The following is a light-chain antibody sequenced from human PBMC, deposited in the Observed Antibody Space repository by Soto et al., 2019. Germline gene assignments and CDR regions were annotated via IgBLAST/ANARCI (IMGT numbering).Light chain of an antibody. J-gene: IGLJ2*01. CDR3: AAWDDSLNGVV. Sequence: QSVLTQPPSVSEAPRQRVTISCSGSSSNIGDNPVNWYQHLPGKAPKLLIYYDDLMPSGVSDRFSGSKSGTSASLAISGLQSEDEDDYYCAAWDDSLNGVVFGGGTKLTVL. CDR1: SSNIGDNP. V-gene: IGLV1-36*01. CDR2: YDD.